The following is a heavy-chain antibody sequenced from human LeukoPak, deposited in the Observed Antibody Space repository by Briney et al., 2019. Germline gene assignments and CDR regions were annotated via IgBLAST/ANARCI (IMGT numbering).Heavy chain of an antibody. CDR3: TRGREGNYGLFDS. J-gene: IGHJ4*02. V-gene: IGHV3-74*01. D-gene: IGHD3-10*01. CDR1: GFSFNSYW. CDR2: ISNDGRST. Sequence: GSLRLSCAAPGFSFNSYWMHWVRQAPGSGLVWVSRISNDGRSTSFADSVKGRFTISRDNAKNTLYLQMNSLSAEDTAVYYCTRGREGNYGLFDSWGQGTLVTVSS.